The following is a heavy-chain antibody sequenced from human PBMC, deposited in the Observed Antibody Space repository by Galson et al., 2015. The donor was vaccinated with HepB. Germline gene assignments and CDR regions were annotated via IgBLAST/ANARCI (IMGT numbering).Heavy chain of an antibody. Sequence: SLRLSCAASGFVFRTYAMHWVRQAPGKAPEWVAVISQDGTNKYYADSVRGRFTISRDNYKNLLYLEMNSLRPEDTAMYYCARGGGGFIYYYGMDVWGQGTTVTVS. D-gene: IGHD2-15*01. CDR3: ARGGGGFIYYYGMDV. CDR1: GFVFRTYA. CDR2: ISQDGTNK. J-gene: IGHJ6*02. V-gene: IGHV3-30*03.